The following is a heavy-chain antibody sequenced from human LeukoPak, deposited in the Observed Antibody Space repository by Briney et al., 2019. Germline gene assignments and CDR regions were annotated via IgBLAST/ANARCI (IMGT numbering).Heavy chain of an antibody. CDR1: GFTFSSYA. Sequence: GGSLRLSCAASGFTFSSYAMSWVRQAPGKGLEWVSAISGSGGSTYYADSVKGRFTISRDNSKNTLYLQMNSLRAEDTAVYYCARVYCSGGSCYWGQGNPGHRLL. CDR2: ISGSGGST. D-gene: IGHD2-15*01. J-gene: IGHJ4*02. CDR3: ARVYCSGGSCY. V-gene: IGHV3-23*01.